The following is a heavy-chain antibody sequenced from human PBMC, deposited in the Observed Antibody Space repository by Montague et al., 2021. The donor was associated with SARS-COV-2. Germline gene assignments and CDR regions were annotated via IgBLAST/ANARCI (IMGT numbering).Heavy chain of an antibody. D-gene: IGHD6-19*01. CDR1: GFTFSSYA. CDR3: ASMLSGWYASDY. V-gene: IGHV3-30*04. J-gene: IGHJ4*02. Sequence: SLRLSCAASGFTFSSYAMHWVRQAPGKGLEWVTVISYDGSNKYYADSMKGRFTISRDNSKNTLYLQMNSLRAEDTAVYYCASMLSGWYASDYWGQGTLVTVSS. CDR2: ISYDGSNK.